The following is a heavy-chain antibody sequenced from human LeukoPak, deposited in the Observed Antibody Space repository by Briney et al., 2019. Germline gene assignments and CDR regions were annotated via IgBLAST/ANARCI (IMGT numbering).Heavy chain of an antibody. D-gene: IGHD4-17*01. CDR3: ARAGIDYGDFGWFDP. Sequence: SETLSLTCAVYGGSFSGYYWSWIRQPPGKGLEWIGEINHSGSTNYNPSLKSRVTISVDTSKNQFSLKLSSVTAADTAVYYCARAGIDYGDFGWFDPWGQGTLVTVSS. J-gene: IGHJ5*02. CDR2: INHSGST. CDR1: GGSFSGYY. V-gene: IGHV4-34*01.